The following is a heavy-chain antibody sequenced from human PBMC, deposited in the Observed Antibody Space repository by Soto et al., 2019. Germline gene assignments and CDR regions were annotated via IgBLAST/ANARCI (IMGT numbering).Heavy chain of an antibody. D-gene: IGHD3-3*01. CDR2: IYPGDSDT. J-gene: IGHJ4*02. V-gene: IGHV5-51*01. Sequence: GESLKISCKGSGYSFTSYWIGWVRQMPGKGLEWMGIIYPGDSDTRYSPSFQGQVTISADKSISTAYLQWSSLKASDTAMYYCARGRGRITIFGVVPQYFDYWGQGTLVTVSS. CDR3: ARGRGRITIFGVVPQYFDY. CDR1: GYSFTSYW.